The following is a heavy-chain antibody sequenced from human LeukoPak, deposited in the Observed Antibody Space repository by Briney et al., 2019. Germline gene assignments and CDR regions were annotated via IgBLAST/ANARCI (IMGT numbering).Heavy chain of an antibody. CDR2: INPSGGST. J-gene: IGHJ4*02. CDR3: ATERGPDGDYTPGGY. Sequence: ASVKVSCKASGYTFTSYYMHWVRQAPGQGLEWMGIINPSGGSTSYAQKFQGRVTMTEDTSTDTAYMELSSLRSEDTAVYYCATERGPDGDYTPGGYWGQGTLVTVSS. D-gene: IGHD4-17*01. V-gene: IGHV1-46*01. CDR1: GYTFTSYY.